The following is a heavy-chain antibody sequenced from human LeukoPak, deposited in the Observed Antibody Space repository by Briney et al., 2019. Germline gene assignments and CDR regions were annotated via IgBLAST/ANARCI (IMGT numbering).Heavy chain of an antibody. V-gene: IGHV3-48*01. CDR3: ARDGGYRGYDADC. D-gene: IGHD5-12*01. CDR2: ISDSGAM. J-gene: IGHJ4*02. CDR1: GFTFSTYS. Sequence: PGGSLRLPCAASGFTFSTYSMKWVRQAPGKGLEWVSYISDSGAMYYADSVRGRFTISRENAQNSLFLQMNSLRAEDTAVYYCARDGGYRGYDADCWGQGTLVTVS.